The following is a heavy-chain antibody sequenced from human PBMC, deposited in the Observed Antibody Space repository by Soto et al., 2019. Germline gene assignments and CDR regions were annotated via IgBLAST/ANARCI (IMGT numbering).Heavy chain of an antibody. CDR2: INHSGST. V-gene: IGHV4-34*01. Sequence: PSETLSLTCAVYGGSFSGYYWSWIRQPPGKGLEWIGEINHSGSTNYNPSLKSRVTISVDTSKNQFSLKLSSVTAADTAVYYCARGSDTAMADFDYWGQGTLVTVSS. CDR1: GGSFSGYY. CDR3: ARGSDTAMADFDY. D-gene: IGHD5-18*01. J-gene: IGHJ4*02.